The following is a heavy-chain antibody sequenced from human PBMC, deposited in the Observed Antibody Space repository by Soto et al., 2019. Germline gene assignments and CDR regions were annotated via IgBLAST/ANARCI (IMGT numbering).Heavy chain of an antibody. D-gene: IGHD2-2*01. CDR3: ARRIPAAPNWFDT. Sequence: QVQLQESGPGLVKPSGTLSLTCAVSGGSISSGTWWSWVRQSPGRGLEWIGEIYHSGSPNYNPSLKSRVTMSVDTSKSRFSLSLSSVTAADSALYYCARRIPAAPNWFDTWGQGTLVTVSS. J-gene: IGHJ5*02. CDR2: IYHSGSP. CDR1: GGSISSGTW. V-gene: IGHV4-4*02.